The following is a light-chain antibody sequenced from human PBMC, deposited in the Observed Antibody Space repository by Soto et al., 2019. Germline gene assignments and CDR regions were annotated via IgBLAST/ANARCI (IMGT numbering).Light chain of an antibody. Sequence: QSVLTQPPSVSAAPGQKVIISCSGNNSNIGSNYVYWYQQLPGTAPKLLIFGNNQRPSGVPDRFSGSKSGTSASLAISGLRSEDEADYYCAAWDDSLSGYVFGTGTKLTVL. V-gene: IGLV1-47*02. J-gene: IGLJ1*01. CDR3: AAWDDSLSGYV. CDR2: GNN. CDR1: NSNIGSNY.